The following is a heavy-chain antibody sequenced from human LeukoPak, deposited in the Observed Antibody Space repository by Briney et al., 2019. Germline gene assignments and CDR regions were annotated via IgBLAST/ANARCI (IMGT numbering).Heavy chain of an antibody. CDR1: GYTFTGYY. CDR3: AKDNRYYYDTSGLRGIDY. Sequence: ASVKVSCKASGYTFTGYYIHWVRQAPGQGLEWMGWINPTSGGTNYVQKFQGRVTMTRDTSISTTYMELNTLRSDDTAVYYCAKDNRYYYDTSGLRGIDYWGQGTLVTVSS. J-gene: IGHJ4*02. CDR2: INPTSGGT. V-gene: IGHV1-2*02. D-gene: IGHD3-22*01.